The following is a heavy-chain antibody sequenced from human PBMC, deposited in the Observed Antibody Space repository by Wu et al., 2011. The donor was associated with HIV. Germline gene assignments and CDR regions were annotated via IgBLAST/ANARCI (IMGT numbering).Heavy chain of an antibody. Sequence: QVQLVQSGAEVKKPGSSVKVSCKASGDTFSSHTITWVRQAPGQGPEWMGRIIPLFETATYAQKFQDRVAITADKSTGTAYMELGRLTFEDTATYYCARDGDGDHMFTYFDSWGQGTLITVSS. CDR3: ARDGDGDHMFTYFDS. D-gene: IGHD4-17*01. V-gene: IGHV1-69*06. CDR1: GDTFSSHT. CDR2: IIPLFETA. J-gene: IGHJ4*02.